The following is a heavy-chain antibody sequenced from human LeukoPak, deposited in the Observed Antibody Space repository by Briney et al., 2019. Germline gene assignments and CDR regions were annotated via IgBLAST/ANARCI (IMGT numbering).Heavy chain of an antibody. Sequence: PSQTLSLTCTVSGGSISSGDYWSWIRQHPEKGLEWIGYIYYTGSTFYTPSLESRVTISLDTSKNQFSLRLSSVTAADTATYYCARELLGQIDFWGQGTLVTVSS. CDR1: GGSISSGDY. J-gene: IGHJ4*02. CDR3: ARELLGQIDF. D-gene: IGHD3-16*01. CDR2: IYYTGST. V-gene: IGHV4-31*03.